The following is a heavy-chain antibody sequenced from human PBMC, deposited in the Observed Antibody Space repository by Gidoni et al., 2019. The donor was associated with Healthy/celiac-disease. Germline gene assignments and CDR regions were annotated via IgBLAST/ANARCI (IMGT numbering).Heavy chain of an antibody. D-gene: IGHD2-8*01. CDR2: IKSKTDGGTT. Sequence: EVQLVESGGGLVKPGGSLRLSCAASGFTFSNAWMSWVRQAPGKGLEWVGRIKSKTDGGTTDYAAPVKGRFTISRDDSKNTLYLQMNSLKTEDTAVYYCTTESGVWKGWYFDLWGRGTLVTVSS. CDR3: TTESGVWKGWYFDL. CDR1: GFTFSNAW. J-gene: IGHJ2*01. V-gene: IGHV3-15*01.